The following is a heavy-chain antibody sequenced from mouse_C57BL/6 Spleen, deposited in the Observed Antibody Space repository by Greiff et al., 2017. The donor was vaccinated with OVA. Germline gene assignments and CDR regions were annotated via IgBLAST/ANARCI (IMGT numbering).Heavy chain of an antibody. CDR2: IDPSDSYT. J-gene: IGHJ2*01. Sequence: QVQLQQPGAELVKPGASVKLSCKASGYTFTSYWMQWVKQRPGQGLEWIGEIDPSDSYTNYNQKFKGKATLTVDTSSSTAYMQLSSLTSEDSAVYYCARSRWLRHWGQGATRTVAS. V-gene: IGHV1-50*01. D-gene: IGHD2-2*01. CDR3: ARSRWLRH. CDR1: GYTFTSYW.